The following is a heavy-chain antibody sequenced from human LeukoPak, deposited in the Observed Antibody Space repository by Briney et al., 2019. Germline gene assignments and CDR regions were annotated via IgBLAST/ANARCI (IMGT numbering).Heavy chain of an antibody. CDR3: ARGRGSPTMSRDYYYYYGMDV. V-gene: IGHV4-34*01. Sequence: SETLSLTCAVYGGSFSGYYWSWIRQPPGKGPEWIGEINHSGSTNYNPSLKSRVTISVDTSKNQFSLKLSSVTAADTAVYYCARGRGSPTMSRDYYYYYGMDVWGQGTTVTVSS. D-gene: IGHD1-26*01. J-gene: IGHJ6*02. CDR2: INHSGST. CDR1: GGSFSGYY.